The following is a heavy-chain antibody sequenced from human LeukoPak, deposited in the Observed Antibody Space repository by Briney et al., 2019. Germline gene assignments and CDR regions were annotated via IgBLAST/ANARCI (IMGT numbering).Heavy chain of an antibody. CDR1: GCSISSGYY. CDR3: ARGRDFWSGYSNWFDP. CDR2: IYHSGST. Sequence: SETLSLTCAVSGCSISSGYYWGWIRQPPGKGLEWIGSIYHSGSTYYNPSLKSRVTISVDTSKNQFSLKLSSVTAADTAVYYCARGRDFWSGYSNWFDPWGQGTLVTVSS. D-gene: IGHD3-3*01. V-gene: IGHV4-38-2*01. J-gene: IGHJ5*02.